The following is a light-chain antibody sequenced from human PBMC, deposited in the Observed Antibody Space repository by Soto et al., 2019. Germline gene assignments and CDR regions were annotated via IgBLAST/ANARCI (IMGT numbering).Light chain of an antibody. CDR1: QGIDNY. CDR3: QRYNSAPRT. Sequence: DIQMTQSPSSLSASVGDRVTITCRASQGIDNYLAWYQQKSGKVPRLLIHGASTLQSGVPSRFSGSGSGTDFTLTISSLQPEDVASYYCQRYNSAPRTFDQGTRVEI. J-gene: IGKJ1*01. V-gene: IGKV1-27*01. CDR2: GAS.